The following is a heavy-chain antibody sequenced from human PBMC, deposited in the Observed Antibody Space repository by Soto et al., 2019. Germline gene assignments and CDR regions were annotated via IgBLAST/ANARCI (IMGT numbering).Heavy chain of an antibody. J-gene: IGHJ5*02. CDR3: ARAYRTAYYYDSSGYYSFKWFDP. D-gene: IGHD3-22*01. CDR1: GGSISRGGYY. Sequence: PSETLSLTCTVSGGSISRGGYYWSWIRQHPGKGLEWMGYIYYSGNTYYNLSLKSRLTISVDTSKNQFALKLSSVTAADTAVYYCARAYRTAYYYDSSGYYSFKWFDPWGQGTLVTVSS. CDR2: IYYSGNT. V-gene: IGHV4-31*03.